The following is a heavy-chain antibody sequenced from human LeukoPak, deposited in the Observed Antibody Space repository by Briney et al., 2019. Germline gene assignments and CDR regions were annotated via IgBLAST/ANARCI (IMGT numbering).Heavy chain of an antibody. Sequence: SETLSLTCTVSGGSISSYYWSWIRQPPGKGLEWIGYIYYSGSTNYNPSLKSRVTISVDTSKNQFSLKLSSVTAADTAVYYCAREYSSSFDYWGQGTLATVSS. CDR3: AREYSSSFDY. CDR1: GGSISSYY. CDR2: IYYSGST. V-gene: IGHV4-59*01. J-gene: IGHJ4*02. D-gene: IGHD6-6*01.